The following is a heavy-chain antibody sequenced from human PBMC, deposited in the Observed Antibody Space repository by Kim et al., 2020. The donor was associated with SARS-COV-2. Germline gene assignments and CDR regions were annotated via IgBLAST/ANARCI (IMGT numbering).Heavy chain of an antibody. V-gene: IGHV6-1*01. CDR1: GDSVSSNTAV. CDR2: TYYRSKWYF. J-gene: IGHJ6*02. Sequence: SQTLSLTCAISGDSVSSNTAVWNWIRQSPSRGLEWLGRTYYRSKWYFDYAFSVKSRITINPDTSRNQLSLQLTSVTPEDAAVYYCTRDFRGGDTYHGLDVWGQGTTVTVSS. CDR3: TRDFRGGDTYHGLDV. D-gene: IGHD2-21*02.